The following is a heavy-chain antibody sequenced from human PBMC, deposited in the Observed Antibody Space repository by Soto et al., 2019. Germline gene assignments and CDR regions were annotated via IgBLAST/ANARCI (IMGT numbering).Heavy chain of an antibody. D-gene: IGHD3-3*01. CDR3: ARGRYYDFWSGPAVSNSWFDP. CDR2: IYYSGST. Sequence: SETLSLTCTVSGGSISSGGYYWSWIRQHPGKGLEWIGYIYYSGSTYYNPSLKSRVTISVDTSKNQFSLKLSSVTAADTAVYYCARGRYYDFWSGPAVSNSWFDPWGQGNLVNVSS. V-gene: IGHV4-31*02. J-gene: IGHJ5*02. CDR1: GGSISSGGYY.